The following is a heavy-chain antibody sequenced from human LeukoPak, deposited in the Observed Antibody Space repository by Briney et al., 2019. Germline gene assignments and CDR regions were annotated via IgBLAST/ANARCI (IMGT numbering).Heavy chain of an antibody. CDR3: AKGGGDYVYYYYYMDV. D-gene: IGHD4-17*01. Sequence: GESLKISCAASGFTFSSYAMSWVRQAPGKGLEWVSAISGSGGSTYYADSVKGRFTISRDNSKNTLYLQMNSLRAEDTAVYYCAKGGGDYVYYYYYMDVWGKGTTVTVSS. V-gene: IGHV3-23*01. CDR2: ISGSGGST. CDR1: GFTFSSYA. J-gene: IGHJ6*03.